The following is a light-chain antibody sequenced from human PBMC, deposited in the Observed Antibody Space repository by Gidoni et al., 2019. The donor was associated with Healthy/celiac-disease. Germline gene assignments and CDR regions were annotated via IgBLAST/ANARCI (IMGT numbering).Light chain of an antibody. V-gene: IGLV2-14*01. CDR2: EVS. Sequence: QSALPPPASVSGSPGQSIPISCTGTSSDVGGYNYVSWYQQHPGKAPKLMIYEVSNRPSGVSNRFSGSKSGNTASLTISGLQAEDEADYYCSSYTSSSTLGVFGTGTKVTVL. CDR3: SSYTSSSTLGV. J-gene: IGLJ1*01. CDR1: SSDVGGYNY.